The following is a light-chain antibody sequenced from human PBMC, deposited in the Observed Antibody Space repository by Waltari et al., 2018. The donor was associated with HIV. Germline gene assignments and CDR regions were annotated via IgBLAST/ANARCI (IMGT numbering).Light chain of an antibody. V-gene: IGLV3-25*03. J-gene: IGLJ3*02. CDR1: ALSKQY. CDR2: KDT. Sequence: SYDLTQSSSVSVSPAQTARLTCSGEALSKQYVYWYQKKSGQAPILVIYKDTERPSGIPERFSGSSSGTLVTLTINGVQVEDEADYYCQSADSSGGFWVFGGGTTLTVL. CDR3: QSADSSGGFWV.